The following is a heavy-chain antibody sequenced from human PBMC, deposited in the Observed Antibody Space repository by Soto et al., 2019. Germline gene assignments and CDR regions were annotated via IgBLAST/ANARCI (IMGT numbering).Heavy chain of an antibody. J-gene: IGHJ4*02. CDR2: ISSSSSYI. D-gene: IGHD4-17*01. CDR1: GFTFSSYS. Sequence: PGGSLRLSCAASGFTFSSYSMNWVRQAPGKGLEWVSSISSSSSYIYYADSVKGRFTISRDNAKNSLYLQMNSLRAEDTAVYYCARLPEHEYGDYGRDYWGQGTLVTVSS. V-gene: IGHV3-21*01. CDR3: ARLPEHEYGDYGRDY.